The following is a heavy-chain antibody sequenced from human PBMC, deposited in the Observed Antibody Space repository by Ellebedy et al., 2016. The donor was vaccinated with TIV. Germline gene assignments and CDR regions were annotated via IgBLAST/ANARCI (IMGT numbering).Heavy chain of an antibody. J-gene: IGHJ4*02. CDR3: ARDGSHSGGWYCDY. D-gene: IGHD6-19*01. CDR1: GDSISSSSYH. V-gene: IGHV4-39*07. CDR2: VHHSGNT. Sequence: MPSETLSLTCTVSGDSISSSSYHWGWLRQSPGKGLEWFGSVHHSGNTVYSPSLKSRVTVSMDTSKNQFSLTLHSVTAADTALYFCARDGSHSGGWYCDYWGQGIQVTVSS.